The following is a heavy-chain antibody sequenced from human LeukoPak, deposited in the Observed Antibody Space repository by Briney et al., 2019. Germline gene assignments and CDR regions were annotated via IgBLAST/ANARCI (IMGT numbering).Heavy chain of an antibody. CDR2: IYYSGST. Sequence: PSETLSLTCTVSGGSISSYYWSWIRQPPGKGLEWIGYIYYSGSTNYNPSLKSRVTISVDTSKNQFSLKLSSVTAADTAVYYCARSRDGYFPREYWGRGTLVTVSS. V-gene: IGHV4-59*08. J-gene: IGHJ4*02. D-gene: IGHD5-24*01. CDR3: ARSRDGYFPREY. CDR1: GGSISSYY.